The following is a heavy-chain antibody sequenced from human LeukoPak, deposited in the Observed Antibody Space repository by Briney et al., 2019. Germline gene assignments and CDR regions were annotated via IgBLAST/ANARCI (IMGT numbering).Heavy chain of an antibody. CDR2: IYYSGST. V-gene: IGHV4-59*11. CDR3: ARVFYCSSTSRLPRYNWFDP. J-gene: IGHJ5*02. Sequence: PSEPLSLPCTVSGGSISSHYWSWIRQPPGKGLECIGYIYYSGSTNYNPSLKSRVTISVDTSKNQFSLKLSSVTAADTAVYYCARVFYCSSTSRLPRYNWFDPWGQGTLVTLSP. CDR1: GGSISSHY. D-gene: IGHD2-2*01.